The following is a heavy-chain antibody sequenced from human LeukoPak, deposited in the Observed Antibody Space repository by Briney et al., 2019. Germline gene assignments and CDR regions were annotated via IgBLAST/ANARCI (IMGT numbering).Heavy chain of an antibody. Sequence: GASLRLSCAASGFTFSNYAMSWVRQAPGKGLEWVSAITGSGSGIYYADSMKSRFTISRDNSKNTLYLQINSLRAEDTAVYYCAKWGDYDVLTGYYVSDYGGQGTLVTVSS. CDR1: GFTFSNYA. D-gene: IGHD3-9*01. CDR3: AKWGDYDVLTGYYVSDY. CDR2: ITGSGSGI. J-gene: IGHJ4*02. V-gene: IGHV3-23*01.